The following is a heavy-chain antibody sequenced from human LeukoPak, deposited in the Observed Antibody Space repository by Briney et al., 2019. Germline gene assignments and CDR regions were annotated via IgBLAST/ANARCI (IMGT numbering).Heavy chain of an antibody. Sequence: SVKVSCKASGGTFSSYAISWVRQAPGQGLEWMGGIIPIFGTANYARKFQGRVTITADESTSTAYMELSSLRSEDTAVYYCARGGSYWKDFDYWGQGTLVTVSS. CDR3: ARGGSYWKDFDY. V-gene: IGHV1-69*13. J-gene: IGHJ4*02. D-gene: IGHD1-1*01. CDR2: IIPIFGTA. CDR1: GGTFSSYA.